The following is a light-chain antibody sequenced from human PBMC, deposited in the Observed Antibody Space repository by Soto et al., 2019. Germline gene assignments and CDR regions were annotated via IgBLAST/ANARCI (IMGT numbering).Light chain of an antibody. CDR1: LDIRND. CDR3: LQHKSYPWT. CDR2: DAS. J-gene: IGKJ1*01. Sequence: DIQVTQSPSSLSASVGDRVSITCRASLDIRNDLDWYQQKPGKAPKRLIYDASTLQSGVPSRFSGAGSGAEFPLTIIGLQSEDCATYFCLQHKSYPWTFGQGTKVEL. V-gene: IGKV1-17*01.